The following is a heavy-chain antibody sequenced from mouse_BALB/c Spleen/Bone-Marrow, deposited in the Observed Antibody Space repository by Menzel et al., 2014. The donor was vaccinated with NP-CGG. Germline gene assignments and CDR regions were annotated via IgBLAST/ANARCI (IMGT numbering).Heavy chain of an antibody. CDR1: GDSITSSY. D-gene: IGHD1-2*01. CDR2: ISYSGSA. J-gene: IGHJ2*01. V-gene: IGHV3-8*02. CDR3: ARGNGYHFDY. Sequence: EVMLVESGPSLVKPSQTLSLTCSVTGDSITSSYWNWIRKFPGNKLEYMGYISYSGSAYYNPSLKSRISLTRDTSKNQYYLQLNSVTTEDTATYFCARGNGYHFDYWGQGTTLTVSS.